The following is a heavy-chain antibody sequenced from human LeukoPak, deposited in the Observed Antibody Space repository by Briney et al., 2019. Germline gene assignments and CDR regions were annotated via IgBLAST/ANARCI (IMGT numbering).Heavy chain of an antibody. CDR2: INPNNGGT. J-gene: IGHJ5*02. Sequence: ASVKVSCKASGYLFTGYYIHWVRQVPGQGLEWMGWINPNNGGTNYAQKFEGRVIMTRDTSSTVYMEVRRLRSDDTAVYYCARDLSGSWFDPWGQGTLVTVSS. D-gene: IGHD3-10*01. CDR1: GYLFTGYY. V-gene: IGHV1-2*02. CDR3: ARDLSGSWFDP.